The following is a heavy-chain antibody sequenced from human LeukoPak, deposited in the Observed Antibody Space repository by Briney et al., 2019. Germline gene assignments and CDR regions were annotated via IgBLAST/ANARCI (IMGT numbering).Heavy chain of an antibody. CDR2: ISSYNVNT. Sequence: ASVRVSCKASGYTFISHGISWVRQAPGQGLEWMGWISSYNVNTNYAQKLQGRVTMTTDTSTSTAYMELRSLRSDDTAVYYCARGSKSADYYDSSGYAATYDAFDIWGQGTMVTVSS. J-gene: IGHJ3*02. V-gene: IGHV1-18*01. D-gene: IGHD3-22*01. CDR1: GYTFISHG. CDR3: ARGSKSADYYDSSGYAATYDAFDI.